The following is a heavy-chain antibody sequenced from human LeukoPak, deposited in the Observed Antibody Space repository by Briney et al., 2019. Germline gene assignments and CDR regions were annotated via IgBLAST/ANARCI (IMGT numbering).Heavy chain of an antibody. CDR2: TIPIFGTA. Sequence: AVKVSCKAAAGTFSSYAISWVRQAPRQGLEWMGGTIPIFGTANYAQKFEGRVTITAEESTSTAYMELSSMRCDDTAVYYCARGSGGYFEDFDYWCQGTLVTVSS. CDR1: AGTFSSYA. J-gene: IGHJ4*02. V-gene: IGHV1-69*01. CDR3: ARGSGGYFEDFDY. D-gene: IGHD5-12*01.